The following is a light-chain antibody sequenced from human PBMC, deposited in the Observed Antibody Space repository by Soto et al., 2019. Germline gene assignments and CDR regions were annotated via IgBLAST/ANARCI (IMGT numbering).Light chain of an antibody. J-gene: IGKJ1*01. Sequence: DILMTQSPSTLSASVGDRVTITCRASESINSWLAWFQQKPGKDPKLLIYKASSLESAVPSRFSGSGSETEFTLTISSLQPDAFATYFCQQYQYYLYSWTFGQGTKVEI. CDR2: KAS. CDR1: ESINSW. CDR3: QQYQYYLYSWT. V-gene: IGKV1-5*03.